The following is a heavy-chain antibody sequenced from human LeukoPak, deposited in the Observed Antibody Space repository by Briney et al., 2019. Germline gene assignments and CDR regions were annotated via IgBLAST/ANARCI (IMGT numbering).Heavy chain of an antibody. D-gene: IGHD2-21*01. V-gene: IGHV1-8*01. J-gene: IGHJ4*02. CDR1: GYTFTSYD. CDR3: ARDHKYGGYDY. CDR2: MNPNSGNT. Sequence: ASVKVSCKASGYTFTSYDINWVRQATGQGLEWMGWMNPNSGNTGYAQKFQGRVTMTRDTSTSTVYMELSSLRSEDTAVYYCARDHKYGGYDYWGQGTLVTVSS.